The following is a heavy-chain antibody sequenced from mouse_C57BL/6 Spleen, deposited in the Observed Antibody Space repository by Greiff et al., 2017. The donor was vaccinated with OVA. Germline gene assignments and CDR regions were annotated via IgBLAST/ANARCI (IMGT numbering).Heavy chain of an antibody. CDR2: ISDGGSYT. Sequence: EVHLVESGGGLVKPGGSLKLSCAASGFTFSSYAMSWVRQTPEQRLEWVATISDGGSYTYYPDNVKGRFTISRDNAKNNLYLQMSHLKSEDTAMYYCARDRDYGSRRGFAYWGQGTLVTVSA. CDR3: ARDRDYGSRRGFAY. J-gene: IGHJ3*01. D-gene: IGHD1-1*01. V-gene: IGHV5-4*01. CDR1: GFTFSSYA.